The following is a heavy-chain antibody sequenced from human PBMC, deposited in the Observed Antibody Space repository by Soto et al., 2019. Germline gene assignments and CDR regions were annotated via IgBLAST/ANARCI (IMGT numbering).Heavy chain of an antibody. CDR1: GFTVSSNY. V-gene: IGHV3-53*04. D-gene: IGHD3-3*01. CDR3: ARGSVFGVVKWAYYFDY. CDR2: IYSGGST. Sequence: GGSLRLSCAASGFTVSSNYMSWVRQAPGKGLEWVSVIYSGGSTYYADSVKGRFTISRHNSKNTLYLQMNSLRAEDTAVYYCARGSVFGVVKWAYYFDYWGQGTLVTVSS. J-gene: IGHJ4*02.